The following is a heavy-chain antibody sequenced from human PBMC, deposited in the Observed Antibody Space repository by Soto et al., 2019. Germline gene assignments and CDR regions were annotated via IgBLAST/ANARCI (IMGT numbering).Heavy chain of an antibody. J-gene: IGHJ4*02. D-gene: IGHD3-16*02. CDR3: ARVWYDYIWGSYRPVQPPDY. V-gene: IGHV3-33*01. CDR2: IWYDGSNK. CDR1: GFTFSSYG. Sequence: QVQLMESGGGVVQPGRSLRLSCAASGFTFSSYGMHWVRQAPGKGLEWVAVIWYDGSNKYYADSVKGRFTISRDNSKNTLYLQMNSLRAEDTAVYYCARVWYDYIWGSYRPVQPPDYLGQGTLVTVSS.